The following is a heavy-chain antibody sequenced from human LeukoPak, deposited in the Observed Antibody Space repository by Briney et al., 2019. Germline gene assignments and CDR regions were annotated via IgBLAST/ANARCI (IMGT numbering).Heavy chain of an antibody. Sequence: SETQSLTCAVSGDSVSGHPGSWIRQPPGGGLDYICFVEYNRLHNYHPSLKGHATLSMDTSKNQVSLILNSVTPADAAVYSCARLAKCDGNCYSFDFLGQGLLVAVSS. CDR1: GDSVSGHP. V-gene: IGHV4-59*02. CDR2: VEYNRLH. J-gene: IGHJ4*02. D-gene: IGHD2-21*02. CDR3: ARLAKCDGNCYSFDF.